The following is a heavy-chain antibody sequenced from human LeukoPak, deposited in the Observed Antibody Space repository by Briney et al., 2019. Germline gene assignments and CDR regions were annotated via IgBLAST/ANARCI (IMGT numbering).Heavy chain of an antibody. D-gene: IGHD2-21*02. CDR1: GFTFSSYW. CDR3: ARDRSVTADYYYYYMDV. V-gene: IGHV3-74*01. CDR2: INSDGSST. Sequence: GGSLRLSCAASGFTFSSYWMHWVRQAPGKGLVWVSRINSDGSSTSYADSVKGRFTISRDNAKNTPYLQMNSLRAEDTAVYYCARDRSVTADYYYYYMDVWGKGTTVTVSS. J-gene: IGHJ6*03.